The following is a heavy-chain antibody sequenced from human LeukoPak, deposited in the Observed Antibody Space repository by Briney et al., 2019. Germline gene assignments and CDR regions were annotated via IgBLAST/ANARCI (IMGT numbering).Heavy chain of an antibody. CDR1: GGSFSGYY. CDR3: ARVSVTTVTTSAIYFDY. CDR2: INHSGST. V-gene: IGHV4-34*01. D-gene: IGHD4-17*01. J-gene: IGHJ4*02. Sequence: SETLSLTCAVYGGSFSGYYWSWIRQPPGKGLEGIGEINHSGSTNYNPSLKSRVTISVDTSKNQFSLKLSSVTAADTAVYYCARVSVTTVTTSAIYFDYWGQGTLVTVSS.